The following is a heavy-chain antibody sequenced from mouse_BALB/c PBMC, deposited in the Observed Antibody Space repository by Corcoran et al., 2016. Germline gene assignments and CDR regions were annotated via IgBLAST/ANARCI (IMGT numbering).Heavy chain of an antibody. D-gene: IGHD1-1*01. J-gene: IGHJ4*01. V-gene: IGHV1-81*01. Sequence: QVQLQQSGPELVKPGASVKMSCKASGYTFTDYVISWVKQRTGQGLEWIGELYPGSGSTYYNEKFKGKATLTADKSSNTAYMQRSSLTSEDSAVYFCARSRAYYYGSSYYAMDYWGQGTSVTVSS. CDR3: ARSRAYYYGSSYYAMDY. CDR2: LYPGSGST. CDR1: GYTFTDYV.